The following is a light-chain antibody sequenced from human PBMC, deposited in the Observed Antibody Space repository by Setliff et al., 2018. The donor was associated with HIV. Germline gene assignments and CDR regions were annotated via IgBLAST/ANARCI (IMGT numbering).Light chain of an antibody. V-gene: IGLV2-23*02. Sequence: QSVLAQPASVSGSPGQSITISCTGTNSDVGSYNLVSWYQQHPGKAPKLMIYEVSKRPSGVSNRFSGSKSGNTASLTIFGLQAEDEADYYCCSYAGTSTYGFGTGTKV. CDR2: EVS. J-gene: IGLJ1*01. CDR3: CSYAGTSTYG. CDR1: NSDVGSYNL.